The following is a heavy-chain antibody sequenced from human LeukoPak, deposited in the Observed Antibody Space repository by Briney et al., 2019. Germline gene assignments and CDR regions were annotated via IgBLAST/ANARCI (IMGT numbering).Heavy chain of an antibody. Sequence: PSETLSLTCTVSGGSISSSSYYWGWIRQPPGKGLEWIGSIYYSGSTYYNPSLKSRVTISVDTSKNQFSLKLSSVTAADTAVYYCARPNRPSGYFSSWSDPWGQGTLVTVSS. D-gene: IGHD3-22*01. CDR3: ARPNRPSGYFSSWSDP. CDR2: IYYSGST. CDR1: GGSISSSSYY. J-gene: IGHJ5*02. V-gene: IGHV4-39*01.